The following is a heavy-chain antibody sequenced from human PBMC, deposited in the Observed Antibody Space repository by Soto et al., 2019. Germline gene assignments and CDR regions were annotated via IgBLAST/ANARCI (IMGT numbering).Heavy chain of an antibody. V-gene: IGHV3-23*01. D-gene: IGHD2-15*01. J-gene: IGHJ4*02. CDR1: GFTFSSYA. CDR3: AKGTAWSGGNGLVLH. CDR2: ISGSGGST. Sequence: EVPLLESGGGLVQPGGSLRLSCAASGFTFSSYAMSWVHQAPGKGLEWVSAISGSGGSTYYADSVKGRFTISRDNSKNTLYLQMNSLRAEDTAVYYCAKGTAWSGGNGLVLHWGQGTLVTVSS.